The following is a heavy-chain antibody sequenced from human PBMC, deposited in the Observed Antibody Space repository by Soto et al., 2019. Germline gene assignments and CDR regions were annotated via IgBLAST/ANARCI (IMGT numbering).Heavy chain of an antibody. CDR2: IVPISGTA. CDR1: GGTFSSHA. J-gene: IGHJ6*02. CDR3: ARERVGGSSAYSSGMDV. D-gene: IGHD1-26*01. V-gene: IGHV1-69*01. Sequence: QVQLVQSGAEVKRPGSSVKVSCKASGGTFSSHAISWVRQAPGQGLEWMGGIVPISGTADYAQEFQGRLSIIADDFTNTASMELSNLKSEDTAVYYCARERVGGSSAYSSGMDVWGQGTTVTVSS.